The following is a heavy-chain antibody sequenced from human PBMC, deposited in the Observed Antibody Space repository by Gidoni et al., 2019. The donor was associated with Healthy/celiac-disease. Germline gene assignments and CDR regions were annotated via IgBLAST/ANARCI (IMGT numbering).Heavy chain of an antibody. D-gene: IGHD5-18*01. Sequence: QVQLVQSGAEVKKPGSSVKVSCKASAGTFSSYAISWGRQAPGQGLAWVGGIIPIFGTANYAQKFQGRVTITADESTSTAYMELSSLRSEDTAVYYCARDGGEGGYSYGQDYWGQGTLVTVSS. CDR3: ARDGGEGGYSYGQDY. V-gene: IGHV1-69*01. CDR2: IIPIFGTA. CDR1: AGTFSSYA. J-gene: IGHJ4*02.